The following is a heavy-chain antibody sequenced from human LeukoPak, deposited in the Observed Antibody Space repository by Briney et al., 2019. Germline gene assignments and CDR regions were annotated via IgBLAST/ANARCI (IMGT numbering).Heavy chain of an antibody. CDR3: ARLRIGGSGRIDY. CDR2: IYYSGST. CDR1: GGSISSSSYY. D-gene: IGHD2-15*01. J-gene: IGHJ4*02. Sequence: SETLSLTCTVSGGSISSSSYYGGWIRQPPGKGLEWIGSIYYSGSTYYNPSLKSRVTISVDTSKNQFSLKLSSVTAADTAVYYCARLRIGGSGRIDYWGQGTLVTVSS. V-gene: IGHV4-39*01.